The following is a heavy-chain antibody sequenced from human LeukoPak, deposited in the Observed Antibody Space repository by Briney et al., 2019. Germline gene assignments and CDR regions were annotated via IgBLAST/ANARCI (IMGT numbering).Heavy chain of an antibody. J-gene: IGHJ3*02. Sequence: SETLSLTCTVSGGSIRSYYWSWIRQPAGKGLEWIGRIYTSGSTNYNTSLKSRVTMSVDMSKNQFSLRLSSVTAADTAVYYCARVGAVDIVVVPAAMAEAFDIWGQGTMVTVSS. D-gene: IGHD2-2*01. CDR2: IYTSGST. CDR3: ARVGAVDIVVVPAAMAEAFDI. V-gene: IGHV4-4*07. CDR1: GGSIRSYY.